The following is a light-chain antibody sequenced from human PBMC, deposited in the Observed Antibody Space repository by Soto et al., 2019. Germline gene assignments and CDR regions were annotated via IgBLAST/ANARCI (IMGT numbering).Light chain of an antibody. CDR1: SSDVGAYSY. V-gene: IGLV2-8*01. J-gene: IGLJ1*01. Sequence: QSALTQPPSASGSPVQSVTISCTGTSSDVGAYSYVSWYQQHPGKAPKLMIYEVTERPSGVPDRFSGSKSGNTASLTVSGLQAEDEADYYCSSFAGSNSHVFGTGTKLTVL. CDR2: EVT. CDR3: SSFAGSNSHV.